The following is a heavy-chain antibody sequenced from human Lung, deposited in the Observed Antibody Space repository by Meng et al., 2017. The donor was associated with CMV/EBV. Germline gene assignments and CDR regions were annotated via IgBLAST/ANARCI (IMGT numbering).Heavy chain of an antibody. CDR3: ARSLGEVVPAESHGMDV. Sequence: ASXXVSXKASGYTFTGYGINWLRQAPGQGPEWMGWISAYNGNTNSAQRLQGRVTMTTDTSTSTAYMELRSLRSDDTAVYYCARSLGEVVPAESHGMDVWGQGTTVTVSS. J-gene: IGHJ6*02. CDR2: ISAYNGNT. D-gene: IGHD2-2*01. V-gene: IGHV1-18*01. CDR1: GYTFTGYG.